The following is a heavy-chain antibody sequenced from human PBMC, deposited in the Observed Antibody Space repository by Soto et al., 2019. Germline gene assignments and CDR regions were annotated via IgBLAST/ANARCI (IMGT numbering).Heavy chain of an antibody. CDR1: GFTFSSYA. J-gene: IGHJ6*02. V-gene: IGHV3-30-3*01. D-gene: IGHD6-6*01. CDR3: ARDQATYSSSSYGMDV. CDR2: ISYDGSNK. Sequence: GGSLRLSCAASGFTFSSYAMHWVRQAPGKGLEWVAVISYDGSNKYYADSVKGRFTISRDNSKNTLYLQMNSLRAEDTAVYYCARDQATYSSSSYGMDVWGQGTTVTVSS.